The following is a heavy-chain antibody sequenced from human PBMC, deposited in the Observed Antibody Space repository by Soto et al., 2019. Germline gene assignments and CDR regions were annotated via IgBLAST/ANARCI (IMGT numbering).Heavy chain of an antibody. D-gene: IGHD2-15*01. CDR1: GGSINSGGYC. Sequence: SETLSLTCTVSGGSINSGGYCWSWIRQHPGKGLEWIGYISYGGSTSYNASLKSRVTISVDKSNNQFSLTLKYVTAADTAVYYCATLPPRIEVTVLPITTWGQGTLVTVSS. J-gene: IGHJ5*02. CDR3: ATLPPRIEVTVLPITT. CDR2: ISYGGST. V-gene: IGHV4-31*09.